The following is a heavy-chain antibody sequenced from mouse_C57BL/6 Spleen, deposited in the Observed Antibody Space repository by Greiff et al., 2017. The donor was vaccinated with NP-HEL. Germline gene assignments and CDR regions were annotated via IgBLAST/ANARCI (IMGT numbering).Heavy chain of an antibody. CDR2: INPSSGYP. J-gene: IGHJ1*03. CDR1: GYTFTSYW. V-gene: IGHV1-7*01. Sequence: VQLQESGAELAKPGASVKLSCKASGYTFTSYWMHWVKQRPGQGLEWIGYINPSSGYPKSNQKFKDKATLTADKSSSTAYMQLSSLTYEDSAVYYCARGDYDSWYFDVWGTGTTVTVSS. D-gene: IGHD2-4*01. CDR3: ARGDYDSWYFDV.